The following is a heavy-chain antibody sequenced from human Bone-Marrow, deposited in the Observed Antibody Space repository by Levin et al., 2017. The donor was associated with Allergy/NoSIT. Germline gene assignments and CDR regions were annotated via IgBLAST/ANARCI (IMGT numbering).Heavy chain of an antibody. J-gene: IGHJ2*01. V-gene: IGHV3-21*01. CDR1: DFNFRTFN. D-gene: IGHD6-6*01. CDR3: ARGISSGPFWYLDL. Sequence: PGGSLRLSCAGFDFNFRTFNMNWVRQAPGKGLEWLSSISSSSSFSYTADSVKGRFTISRDNGKNSLSLQMESLRVEDTAVYYCARGISSGPFWYLDLWGLGTLVTVSS. CDR2: ISSSSSFS.